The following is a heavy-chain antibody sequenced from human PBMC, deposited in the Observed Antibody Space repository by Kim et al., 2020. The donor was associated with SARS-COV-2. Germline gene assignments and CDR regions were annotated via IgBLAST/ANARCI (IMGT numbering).Heavy chain of an antibody. J-gene: IGHJ4*02. V-gene: IGHV3-33*06. CDR2: IWYDGSNK. D-gene: IGHD5-18*01. CDR3: AKDRGSDTAMEYYFDY. Sequence: GGSLRLSCAASGFTFSSYGMHWVRQAPGKGLEWVAGIWYDGSNKYYADSVKGRFTISRDNAKNTLYLQMNSLRAEDTAVYYCAKDRGSDTAMEYYFDYWGQGTLVTVSS. CDR1: GFTFSSYG.